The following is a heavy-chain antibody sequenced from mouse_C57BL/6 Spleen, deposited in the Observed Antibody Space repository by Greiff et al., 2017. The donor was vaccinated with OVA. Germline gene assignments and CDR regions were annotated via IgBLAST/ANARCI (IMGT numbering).Heavy chain of an antibody. Sequence: EVQLQQSGPELVKPGASVKIPCKASGYTFTDYNMDWVKQSHGKSLEWIGDINPNNGGTIYNQKFKGKATLTVDKSSSTAYMQLRSLTSEDSAVYYCARYPDYYGSSKWYFDVWGTGTTVTVSS. V-gene: IGHV1-18*01. CDR3: ARYPDYYGSSKWYFDV. D-gene: IGHD1-1*01. CDR2: INPNNGGT. CDR1: GYTFTDYN. J-gene: IGHJ1*03.